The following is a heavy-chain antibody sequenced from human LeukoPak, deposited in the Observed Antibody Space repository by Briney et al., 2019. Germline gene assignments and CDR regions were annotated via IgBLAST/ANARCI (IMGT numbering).Heavy chain of an antibody. J-gene: IGHJ4*02. V-gene: IGHV3-48*02. D-gene: IGHD3-22*01. Sequence: GGSLRLSCAVSGFTFSDYSMDWVRQAPGKGPEWVSYIGDTGHAIYYADSVKGRFIISRDNARNSLYLQMNSLRDEDTAVYYCARDGYPGGDYWGQGTLVTVSS. CDR1: GFTFSDYS. CDR3: ARDGYPGGDY. CDR2: IGDTGHAI.